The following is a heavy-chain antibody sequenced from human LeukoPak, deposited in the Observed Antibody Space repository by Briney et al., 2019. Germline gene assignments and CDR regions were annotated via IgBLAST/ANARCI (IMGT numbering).Heavy chain of an antibody. CDR3: ARDLLFWSGYYRTFYYYGMDV. Sequence: GGSLRLSCAASGFTFSSYWMSWVRQAPGKGLEWVANIKQDGSEKYYVDSVKGRFTISRDNAKNSLYLQMNSLRAEDTAVYYCARDLLFWSGYYRTFYYYGMDVWGQGTTVTVSS. CDR1: GFTFSSYW. D-gene: IGHD3-3*01. CDR2: IKQDGSEK. J-gene: IGHJ6*02. V-gene: IGHV3-7*03.